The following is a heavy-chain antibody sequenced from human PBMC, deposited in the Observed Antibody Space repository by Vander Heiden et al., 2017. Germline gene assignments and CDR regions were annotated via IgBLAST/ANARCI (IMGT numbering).Heavy chain of an antibody. CDR2: MNPNSGNT. CDR1: GYTFTSYD. V-gene: IGHV1-8*01. Sequence: QVQLVQSGAEVKKPGASVKVSCKASGYTFTSYDINWVRQATGQGLEWMGWMNPNSGNTGYAQKFQGRVTMTRNTSISTAYMELSSLRSEDTAVYYCARGPAVYDFWSGYYPGHEYYYYGMDVWGQGTTVTVSS. CDR3: ARGPAVYDFWSGYYPGHEYYYYGMDV. J-gene: IGHJ6*02. D-gene: IGHD3-3*01.